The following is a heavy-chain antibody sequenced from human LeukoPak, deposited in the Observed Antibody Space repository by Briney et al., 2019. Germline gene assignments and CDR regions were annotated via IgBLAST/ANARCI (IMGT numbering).Heavy chain of an antibody. J-gene: IGHJ4*02. Sequence: GGSLRLSCAASGFTFSSYSMNWVRQAPGKGLEWVSSISSSSSHIYYADSVKGRFTISRDTSKNTLYLQMSSLRAEDTALYYCARYDNGKDYFDYWGQGTLVTVSS. CDR3: ARYDNGKDYFDY. CDR1: GFTFSSYS. D-gene: IGHD1-1*01. V-gene: IGHV3-21*04. CDR2: ISSSSSHI.